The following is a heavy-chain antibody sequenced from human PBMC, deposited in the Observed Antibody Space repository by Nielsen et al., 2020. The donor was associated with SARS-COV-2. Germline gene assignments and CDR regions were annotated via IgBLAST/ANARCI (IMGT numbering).Heavy chain of an antibody. CDR2: ISAST. J-gene: IGHJ4*02. Sequence: GESLKISCVVSGFTISTYAMSWVRQAPGKGLGWVSAISASTYYADSVKGRFTISRDNSKNTLYLQMNSLRAEDTAVYYCAKRSGNTSGWYGDYWGQGTLVTVSS. CDR1: GFTISTYA. V-gene: IGHV3-23*01. D-gene: IGHD6-19*01. CDR3: AKRSGNTSGWYGDY.